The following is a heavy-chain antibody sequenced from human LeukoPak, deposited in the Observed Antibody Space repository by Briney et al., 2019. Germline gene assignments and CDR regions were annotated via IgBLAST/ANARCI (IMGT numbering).Heavy chain of an antibody. CDR3: AKDPNGDYLGAFDF. V-gene: IGHV3-23*01. D-gene: IGHD4-17*01. CDR2: ITGSGGTT. CDR1: GFAFGNYG. Sequence: PGGSLRLSCTGSGFAFGNYGMTWVRQPPGKGLEWVSAITGSGGTTRYTDSVTGRFTISRDNSGNTLFLQMNSLRAEDTAVYYCAKDPNGDYLGAFDFWGPGTLVTVPS. J-gene: IGHJ3*01.